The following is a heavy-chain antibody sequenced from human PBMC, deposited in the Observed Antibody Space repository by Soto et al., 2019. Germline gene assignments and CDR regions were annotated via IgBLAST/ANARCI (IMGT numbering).Heavy chain of an antibody. D-gene: IGHD7-27*01. J-gene: IGHJ4*02. V-gene: IGHV4-4*02. CDR3: ARKAWVRFDY. CDR2: VFHTGNT. CDR1: GDSMTRSVW. Sequence: PSETLSLTCAVSGDSMTRSVWWTWVRQPTGKGPEWIGEVFHTGNTNYNPSLKSRVTMSVDKSTNEFSLKVTSVTAADTAIYYCARKAWVRFDYWGQGALVTVSS.